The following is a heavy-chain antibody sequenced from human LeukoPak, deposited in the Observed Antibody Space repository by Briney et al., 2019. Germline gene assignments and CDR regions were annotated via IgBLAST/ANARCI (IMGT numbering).Heavy chain of an antibody. CDR3: AKQLGYCSDGSCYFPY. V-gene: IGHV3-23*01. CDR1: GFTFSSSA. Sequence: GGSLRLSCAASGFTFSSSAMSWVRQAPGKGLEWVSAISDNGGYTYYADSVQGRFTISRDNSKSTLCLQMNSLRAEDTAVYYCAKQLGYCSDGSCYFPYWGQGTLVTVSS. CDR2: ISDNGGYT. J-gene: IGHJ4*02. D-gene: IGHD2-15*01.